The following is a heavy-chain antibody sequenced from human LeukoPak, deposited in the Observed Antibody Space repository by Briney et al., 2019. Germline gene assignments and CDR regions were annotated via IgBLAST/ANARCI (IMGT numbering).Heavy chain of an antibody. V-gene: IGHV3-7*04. CDR3: ARGLLAAAGIDY. Sequence: GSLRLSCAASGFTFSGYWMSWVRQAPGKGLEWEANIKQDGSEKNYVDSVKGRFTISRDNAKNSMDLQMNSLRAEDTAVYYCARGLLAAAGIDYWGQGALVTVSS. CDR1: GFTFSGYW. J-gene: IGHJ4*02. D-gene: IGHD6-13*01. CDR2: IKQDGSEK.